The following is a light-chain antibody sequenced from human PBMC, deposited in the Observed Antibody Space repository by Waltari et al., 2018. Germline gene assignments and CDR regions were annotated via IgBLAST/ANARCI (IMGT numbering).Light chain of an antibody. CDR2: EDH. J-gene: IGLJ3*02. V-gene: IGLV6-57*01. CDR1: GGSIDSNY. Sequence: NFMLTQPHSVSESPGKTVTISCTRSGGSIDSNYVQWFQQRPGSSPTTVIYEDHQRPPAVPARFTGAIDSSSNSASLAISGLKTEDEADYYCQSSLSSNEMVFGGGTKLTVL. CDR3: QSSLSSNEMV.